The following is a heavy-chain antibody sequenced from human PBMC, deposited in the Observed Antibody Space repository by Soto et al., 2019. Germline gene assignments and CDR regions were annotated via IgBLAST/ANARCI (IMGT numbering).Heavy chain of an antibody. CDR3: AREVYYYGSGSPYYYYGMDV. CDR1: GFIFSSYY. Sequence: GGSLRLSCVGPGFIFSSYYMNWVRQAPGKGLEWVSSISGGSAYIYYADSVKGRFTISRDKSTSTAYMELSSLRSEDTAVYYCAREVYYYGSGSPYYYYGMDVWGQGTTVTVSS. J-gene: IGHJ6*02. CDR2: ISGGSAYI. V-gene: IGHV3-21*04. D-gene: IGHD3-10*01.